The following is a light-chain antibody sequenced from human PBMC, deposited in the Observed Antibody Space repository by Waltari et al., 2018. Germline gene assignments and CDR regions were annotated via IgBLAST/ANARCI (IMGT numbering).Light chain of an antibody. Sequence: QSALTQPRSASGSPGQSVTISCTGPSSDVGAYDFVSWYQQEPGRAPKVIIYDVNRRPSGVPDRFSGSKSGNTASLTISGLRAEDEADYYCCSHAGSYTLVFGGGTKLTVL. V-gene: IGLV2-11*01. CDR3: CSHAGSYTLV. CDR1: SSDVGAYDF. J-gene: IGLJ2*01. CDR2: DVN.